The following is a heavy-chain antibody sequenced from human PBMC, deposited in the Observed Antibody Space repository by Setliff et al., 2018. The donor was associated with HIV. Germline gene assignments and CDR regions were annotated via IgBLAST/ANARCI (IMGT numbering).Heavy chain of an antibody. CDR3: ARPYTVWVYGMDV. D-gene: IGHD2-8*01. V-gene: IGHV3-7*01. J-gene: IGHJ6*02. CDR2: INQDGSHK. CDR1: KFTNYW. Sequence: GGSLRLSCAASKFTNYWIIWVRQAPGKGLEWVANINQDGSHKYYVDSVKGRFTISRDNAKNTLYMQMNSLRAEDTAVYYCARPYTVWVYGMDVWGQGTTVTVSS.